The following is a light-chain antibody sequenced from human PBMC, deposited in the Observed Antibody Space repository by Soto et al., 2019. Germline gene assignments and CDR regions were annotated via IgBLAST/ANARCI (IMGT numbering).Light chain of an antibody. J-gene: IGKJ1*01. CDR3: QQYNTYWT. CDR2: KAS. V-gene: IGKV1-5*03. Sequence: DIQMTQSPSTLSASIGDRVTITCRASQSISSWLAWYQQKPGKAPKLLIYKASILESGVPSRFSGSGSGPEFFLTISSLQPEHFATYYCQQYNTYWTFDQGTMVEIK. CDR1: QSISSW.